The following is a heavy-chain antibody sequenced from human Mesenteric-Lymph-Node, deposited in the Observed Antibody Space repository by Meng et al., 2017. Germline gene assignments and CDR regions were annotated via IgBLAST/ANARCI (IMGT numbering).Heavy chain of an antibody. V-gene: IGHV4-30-4*01. CDR3: ARLSRAVPFDY. J-gene: IGHJ4*02. D-gene: IGHD4-17*01. Sequence: QVQRQESGPGLVKPSQTLPLTCTVSGGSVSSGDYYWSWIRQPPGKGLEWIGCIYYRGSTNYNPSLKSRVTISVDKSKNQFSLKLSSVAAADTAVYYCARLSRAVPFDYWGQGTLVTVSS. CDR1: GGSVSSGDYY. CDR2: IYYRGST.